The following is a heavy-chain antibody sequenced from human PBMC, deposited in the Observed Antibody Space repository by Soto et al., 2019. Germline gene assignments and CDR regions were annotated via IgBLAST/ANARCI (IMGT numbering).Heavy chain of an antibody. CDR2: ISSSGSTI. J-gene: IGHJ6*03. CDR1: AFTVSDYY. V-gene: IGHV3-11*01. D-gene: IGHD2-15*01. Sequence: PGGSLRLSCAASAFTVSDYYMSWIRQAPGKGLEWVSYISSSGSTIYYADSVKGRFTISRDNAKNSLYLQMNSLRAEDTAVYYCARDRPVAATLTYYYYYYMDVWGKGTTVTVSS. CDR3: ARDRPVAATLTYYYYYYMDV.